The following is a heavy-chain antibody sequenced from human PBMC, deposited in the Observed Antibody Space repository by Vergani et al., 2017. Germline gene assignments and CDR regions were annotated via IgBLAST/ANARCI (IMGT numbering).Heavy chain of an antibody. Sequence: QITLKESGPTLVKPTQTLTLTCTFSGFSLNTRGVSVAWIRQPPGKALDWLALIYWNDDQHYSPSLNNRVTITKDTSKNQVVLTMTNMDYVDTGTYYCVYRKTGGGTTGCFYLFYYYCYMDVWGKGTTVTVSS. J-gene: IGHJ6*03. CDR1: GFSLNTRGVS. V-gene: IGHV2-5*04. D-gene: IGHD1-7*01. CDR2: IYWNDDQ. CDR3: VYRKTGGGTTGCFYLFYYYCYMDV.